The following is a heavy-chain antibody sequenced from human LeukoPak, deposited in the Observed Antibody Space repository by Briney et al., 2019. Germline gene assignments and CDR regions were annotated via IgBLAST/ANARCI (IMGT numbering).Heavy chain of an antibody. Sequence: GGSLRLSCAASGFTSSSYAMSWVRQAPGKGLEWVSAISGSGGSTYYADSVKGRFTISRDNSKNTLYLQMNSLRAEDTAVYYCAKARRVRSSWYYFDYWGQGTLVTVSS. J-gene: IGHJ4*02. D-gene: IGHD6-13*01. V-gene: IGHV3-23*01. CDR2: ISGSGGST. CDR3: AKARRVRSSWYYFDY. CDR1: GFTSSSYA.